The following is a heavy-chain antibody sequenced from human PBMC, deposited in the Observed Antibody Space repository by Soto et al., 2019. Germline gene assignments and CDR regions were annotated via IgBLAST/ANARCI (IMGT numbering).Heavy chain of an antibody. J-gene: IGHJ5*02. CDR2: IATYNSNK. D-gene: IGHD3-10*01. V-gene: IGHV1-18*01. CDR3: ARVLRGVVNWFDP. Sequence: ASVKVSCKTSGDTFTNFGLSWVRQAPGQGLEWMGWIATYNSNKNYAQKFQGRLSLTTDSSTSTGYMELKSLEYDDTAVYYCARVLRGVVNWFDPWGQGTLVTVSS. CDR1: GDTFTNFG.